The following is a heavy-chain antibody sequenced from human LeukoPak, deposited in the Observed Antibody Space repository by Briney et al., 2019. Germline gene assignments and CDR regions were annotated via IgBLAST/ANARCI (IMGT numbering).Heavy chain of an antibody. Sequence: GGSLRLSCAASGFTFSSDWMHWVRHAPGKGLVCVSYINGDGSSTNYADSVRGRFTISRDNAKKTLYLQMNSLRDEDTAVYYCVRGLDSGGLGTLVTVSS. CDR1: GFTFSSDW. CDR2: INGDGSST. V-gene: IGHV3-74*01. D-gene: IGHD3-16*01. CDR3: VRGLDS. J-gene: IGHJ5*01.